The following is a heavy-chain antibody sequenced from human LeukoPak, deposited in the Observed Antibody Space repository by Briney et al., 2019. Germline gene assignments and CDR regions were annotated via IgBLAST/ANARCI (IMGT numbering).Heavy chain of an antibody. V-gene: IGHV4-4*09. CDR3: ARKGYMDV. Sequence: SETLSLTCAVSGASISSYYWNWIRQPPGKGLEWIGYTYTSGSTNYNPSLMSRVTISVDTSKNEVSLKLSSVTAADTAVYYSARKGYMDVWGKGTTVTVSS. CDR2: TYTSGST. CDR1: GASISSYY. J-gene: IGHJ6*03.